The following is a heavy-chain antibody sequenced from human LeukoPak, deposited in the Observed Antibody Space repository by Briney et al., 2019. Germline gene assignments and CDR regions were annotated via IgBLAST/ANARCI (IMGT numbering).Heavy chain of an antibody. Sequence: KPGESLKISCKGSRYSFTSYWIAWVRQMPGKGLEWMGIIYPGDSDTRYSPSFRGQVTISADKSISTAYLQWSSLKASDTAIYFGARAGDSYGYFDYWGQGTLVTVSS. CDR1: RYSFTSYW. J-gene: IGHJ4*02. CDR2: IYPGDSDT. CDR3: ARAGDSYGYFDY. D-gene: IGHD5-18*01. V-gene: IGHV5-51*03.